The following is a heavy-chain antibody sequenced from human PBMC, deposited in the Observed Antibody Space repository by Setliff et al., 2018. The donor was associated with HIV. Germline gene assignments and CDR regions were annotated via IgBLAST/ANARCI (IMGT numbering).Heavy chain of an antibody. Sequence: PGGSLRLSCAASGFTFSNYAMSWVRQAPGEGLEWVSAILSTGERTLYVDSVKGRFTISRDNANNLVYLQMNSLRVEDTAVYFCARWGSGSYERVFDYWGQGMLVTVSS. CDR2: ILSTGERT. CDR1: GFTFSNYA. CDR3: ARWGSGSYERVFDY. J-gene: IGHJ4*02. D-gene: IGHD1-26*01. V-gene: IGHV3-23*01.